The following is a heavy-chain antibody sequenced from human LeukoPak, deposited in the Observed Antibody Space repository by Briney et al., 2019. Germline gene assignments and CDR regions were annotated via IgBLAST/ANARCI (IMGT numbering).Heavy chain of an antibody. J-gene: IGHJ4*02. Sequence: ASVKVSCKASGYTFTSHGITWVRQAPGQGLVWMGWINTYNGNTNYVQKLQGRVTMTTDTSTSTAYMELRSLRSDDTAVYYCARNSHGYSSGWLQFNFDYWGQGTLVTVSS. V-gene: IGHV1-18*01. D-gene: IGHD6-19*01. CDR1: GYTFTSHG. CDR3: ARNSHGYSSGWLQFNFDY. CDR2: INTYNGNT.